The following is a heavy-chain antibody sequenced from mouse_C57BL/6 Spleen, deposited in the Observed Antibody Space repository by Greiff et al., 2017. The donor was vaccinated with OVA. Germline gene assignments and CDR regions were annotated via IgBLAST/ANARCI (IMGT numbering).Heavy chain of an antibody. D-gene: IGHD3-1*01. CDR2: ISDGGSYT. CDR3: ARDHAGAMDY. CDR1: GFTFSSYA. Sequence: EVNVVESGGGLVKPGGSLKLSCAASGFTFSSYAMSWVSQTPEKRLAWVATISDGGSYTYYTDNVRGRFAISRDKAKNNLYLQMSHLKSEDTARYYCARDHAGAMDYWGQGTSVTVSS. V-gene: IGHV5-4*01. J-gene: IGHJ4*01.